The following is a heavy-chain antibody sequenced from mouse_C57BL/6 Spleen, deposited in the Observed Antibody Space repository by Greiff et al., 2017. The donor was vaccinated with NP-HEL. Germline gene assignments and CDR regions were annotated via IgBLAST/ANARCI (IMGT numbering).Heavy chain of an antibody. D-gene: IGHD2-4*01. CDR2: ISSGGSYT. Sequence: EVHLVESGGDLVKPGGSLKLSCAASGFTFSSYGMSWVRQTPDKRLEWVATISSGGSYTYYPDSVKVRFTISRDNAKNTLYLQMSSLKSEDTAMYYCARQGYDYDGGYFDYWGQGTTLTVSS. V-gene: IGHV5-6*01. CDR3: ARQGYDYDGGYFDY. J-gene: IGHJ2*01. CDR1: GFTFSSYG.